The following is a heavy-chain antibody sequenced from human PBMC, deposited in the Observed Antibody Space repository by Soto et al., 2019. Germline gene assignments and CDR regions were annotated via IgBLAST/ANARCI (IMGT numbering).Heavy chain of an antibody. CDR2: IYYSGST. V-gene: IGHV4-59*01. D-gene: IGHD3-10*01. Sequence: SETLSLTCTVSGGSISSYYWSWIRQPPGKGLEWIGYIYYSGSTNYNPSLKSRVTISVDTSKNQFSLKLSSVTAADTAVYYCARAPRGNYGYPSYFDYWGQGTLVNVSS. J-gene: IGHJ4*02. CDR1: GGSISSYY. CDR3: ARAPRGNYGYPSYFDY.